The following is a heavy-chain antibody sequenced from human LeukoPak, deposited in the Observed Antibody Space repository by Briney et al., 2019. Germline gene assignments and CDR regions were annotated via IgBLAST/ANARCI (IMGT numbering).Heavy chain of an antibody. D-gene: IGHD6-19*01. CDR3: AKEWGSGWFLFDY. J-gene: IGHJ4*02. CDR2: ISDSGGST. Sequence: GGSLRLSCAVSGITLSNYGMSWVRQAPGKGLEWVAGISDSGGSTNYADSVKGRFTISRDNSKNTLYLQMNSLRAEDTAVYYCAKEWGSGWFLFDYWGQGTLVTVSS. CDR1: GITLSNYG. V-gene: IGHV3-23*01.